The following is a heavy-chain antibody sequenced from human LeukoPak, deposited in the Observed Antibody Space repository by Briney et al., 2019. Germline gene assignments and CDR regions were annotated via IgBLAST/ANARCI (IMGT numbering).Heavy chain of an antibody. D-gene: IGHD3-9*01. CDR1: GGTFSSYA. CDR2: IIPIFGTA. Sequence: GASVKVSCKASGGTFSSYAISWVRQAPGQGLEWMGGIIPIFGTANYAQKFQGRVTITTDGSTSTAYMELSSLRSEDTAVYYCARGDILTGSRFDPWGQGTLVTVSS. CDR3: ARGDILTGSRFDP. V-gene: IGHV1-69*05. J-gene: IGHJ5*02.